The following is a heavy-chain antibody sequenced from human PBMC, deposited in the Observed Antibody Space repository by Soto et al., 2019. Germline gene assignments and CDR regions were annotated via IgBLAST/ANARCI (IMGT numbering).Heavy chain of an antibody. CDR1: GYTFTSYA. CDR2: INAGNGNT. Sequence: ASVKVSCTASGYTFTSYAMHWVRQAPGQRLEWMGWINAGNGNTKYSQKFQGRVTITRDTSASTAYMELSSLRSEDTAVYYCARDSGLRFLEWLFDYWGQGTLVTVSS. V-gene: IGHV1-3*01. D-gene: IGHD3-3*01. J-gene: IGHJ4*02. CDR3: ARDSGLRFLEWLFDY.